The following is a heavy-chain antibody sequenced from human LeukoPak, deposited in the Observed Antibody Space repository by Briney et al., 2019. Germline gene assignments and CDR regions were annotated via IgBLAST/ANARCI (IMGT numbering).Heavy chain of an antibody. Sequence: SETLSLTCAVSGASVTTSLRCNWVRQSPGKGLEWIGELHHSGNIIYNPSLKTRVSMSVDKSKNQYSLTLHSVTAADTAVYYCARGAAGYSYGWGQGTLVTVSS. V-gene: IGHV4-4*02. CDR2: LHHSGNI. J-gene: IGHJ4*02. CDR1: GASVTTSLR. D-gene: IGHD5-18*01. CDR3: ARGAAGYSYG.